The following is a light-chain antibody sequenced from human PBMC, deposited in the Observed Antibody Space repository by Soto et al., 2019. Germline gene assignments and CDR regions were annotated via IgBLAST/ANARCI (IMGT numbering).Light chain of an antibody. Sequence: DIQMTQSPSTLSASVGDRVTITCRASQSISGWLAWYQQKPGKAPKLLIYAASTLQSGVPSRFSGSGSGTEFTLTITSLQPEDFATYYCQQLNFFPITFGQGTRLEIK. V-gene: IGKV1-5*01. CDR1: QSISGW. CDR3: QQLNFFPIT. CDR2: AAS. J-gene: IGKJ5*01.